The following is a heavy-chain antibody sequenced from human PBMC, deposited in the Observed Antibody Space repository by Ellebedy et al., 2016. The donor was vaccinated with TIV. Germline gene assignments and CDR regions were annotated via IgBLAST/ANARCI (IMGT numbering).Heavy chain of an antibody. Sequence: GGSLRLSXAASGFSFSSFALIWVRQAPGKGLEWVSGISGGGGTYYADSVKGRFTISRDNSKNTLYLQMNSLRAEDTAVYHCAKIKQTGYSNGWYPEYWGQGTPVTVSS. J-gene: IGHJ4*02. CDR3: AKIKQTGYSNGWYPEY. V-gene: IGHV3-23*01. CDR2: ISGGGGT. CDR1: GFSFSSFA. D-gene: IGHD6-19*01.